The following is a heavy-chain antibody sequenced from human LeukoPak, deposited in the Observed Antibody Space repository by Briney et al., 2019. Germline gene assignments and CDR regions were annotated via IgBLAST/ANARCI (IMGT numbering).Heavy chain of an antibody. V-gene: IGHV1-8*01. CDR3: ARMEWLDHWFDP. CDR1: GYTFTSYD. J-gene: IGHJ5*02. Sequence: ASVKVSCKASGYTFTSYDINWVRQATGQGLEWMGWMNPNSGNTGYAQKFQGRVTMTRNTSISTAYMELSSLRSEDTAVYYCARMEWLDHWFDPWGQGTLVTVSS. CDR2: MNPNSGNT. D-gene: IGHD6-19*01.